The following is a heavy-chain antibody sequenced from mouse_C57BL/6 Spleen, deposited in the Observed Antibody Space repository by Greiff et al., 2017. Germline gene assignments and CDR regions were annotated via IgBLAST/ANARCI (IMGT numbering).Heavy chain of an antibody. CDR2: INPSTGGT. V-gene: IGHV1-42*01. CDR1: GYSFTGYY. Sequence: VQLQQSGPELVKPGASVKISCKASGYSFTGYYMNWVKQSPEKSLEWIGEINPSTGGTTYNQKFKAKATLTVDKSSSTAYMQLKSLTSEDSAVYYCARLPGLRLRDYYAMDYWGQGTSVTVSS. J-gene: IGHJ4*01. D-gene: IGHD1-2*01. CDR3: ARLPGLRLRDYYAMDY.